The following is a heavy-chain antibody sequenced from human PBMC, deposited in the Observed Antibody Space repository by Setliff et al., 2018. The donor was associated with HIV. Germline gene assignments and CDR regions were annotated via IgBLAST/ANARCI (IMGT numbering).Heavy chain of an antibody. J-gene: IGHJ5*02. V-gene: IGHV4-30-4*08. CDR1: GDSITSGGYS. CDR3: ARENGWLFGWFDP. D-gene: IGHD3-22*01. CDR2: IYYSGRTSHSGST. Sequence: SETLSLTCTVSGDSITSGGYSWTWIRQPPGKALEWVGYIYYSGRTSHSGSTYYNPSVASRFTISGDTSKNQFSLKLTSVTAADTAIYYCARENGWLFGWFDPWGQGTPVTVS.